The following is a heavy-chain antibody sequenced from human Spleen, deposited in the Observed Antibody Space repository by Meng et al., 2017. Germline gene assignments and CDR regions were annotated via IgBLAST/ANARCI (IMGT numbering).Heavy chain of an antibody. CDR1: GFTFSIYA. Sequence: GGSLRLSCAGSGFTFSIYAINWVRQAPGKGLEWVSAINGGGTSTYYGDSVKGRFTTSRDNSKNTVYLQLNSLGAEDTAVYYCVKVRGVPGSNDPFDYWGQGTLVTVSS. D-gene: IGHD4-23*01. J-gene: IGHJ4*02. CDR3: VKVRGVPGSNDPFDY. V-gene: IGHV3-23*02. CDR2: INGGGTST.